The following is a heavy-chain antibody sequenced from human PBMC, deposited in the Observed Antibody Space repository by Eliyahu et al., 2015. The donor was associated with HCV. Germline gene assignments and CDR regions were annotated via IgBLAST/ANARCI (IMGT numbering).Heavy chain of an antibody. CDR2: IKSKTDGGTT. Sequence: EVQLVESGGGLVKPGGSLRLSCAASGFXXXKXWLSWVRXXPXKGLGWIGRIKSKTDGGTTDYAAPVKGRFTISRDDSKSTLYLQMNSLKTEDTAVYYCTTGAPGGFDYYLDVWGQGTTVTVSS. V-gene: IGHV3-15*01. J-gene: IGHJ6*03. CDR1: GFXXXKXW. CDR3: TTGAPGGFDYYLDV. D-gene: IGHD3-10*01.